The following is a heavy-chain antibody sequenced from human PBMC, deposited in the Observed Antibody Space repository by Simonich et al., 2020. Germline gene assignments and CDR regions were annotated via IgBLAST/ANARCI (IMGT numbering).Heavy chain of an antibody. CDR2: ISSNSGSI. J-gene: IGHJ1*01. CDR3: AKDVAAAGTEYFQH. D-gene: IGHD6-13*01. Sequence: EVQLVESGGGLVQPGRSLRLACAASGLPLDDYDMHWVRQASGKGLEWDSGISSNSGSIGYADSVKGGLTISRDNAKNSLYLQMNSLRAEDTALYYCAKDVAAAGTEYFQHWGQGTLVTVSS. V-gene: IGHV3-9*01. CDR1: GLPLDDYD.